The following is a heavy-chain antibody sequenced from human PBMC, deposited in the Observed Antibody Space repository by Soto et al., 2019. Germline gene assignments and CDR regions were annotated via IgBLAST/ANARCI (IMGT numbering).Heavy chain of an antibody. J-gene: IGHJ4*02. V-gene: IGHV4-39*07. CDR1: GGSISSSSCY. CDR2: LYYSGST. D-gene: IGHD3-10*01. Sequence: SETLSLTCTVSGGSISSSSCYWGWIRQPPGKGLEWIGSLYYSGSTYYNPSLKSRVTISVDTSKNQFSLKLSSVTAADTAVYYCARVLWFGERRYFDYWGQGTLVTVSS. CDR3: ARVLWFGERRYFDY.